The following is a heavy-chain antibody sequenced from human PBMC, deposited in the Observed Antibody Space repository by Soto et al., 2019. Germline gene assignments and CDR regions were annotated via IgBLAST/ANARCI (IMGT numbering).Heavy chain of an antibody. CDR3: ARVVGLSGSYLWDYYYYGMDV. CDR2: INAGNGNT. CDR1: GYTFTSYA. V-gene: IGHV1-3*01. D-gene: IGHD1-26*01. Sequence: ASVKVSCKASGYTFTSYAMHWVRQAPGQRLEWMGWINAGNGNTKYSQKFQGRVTITRDTSASTAYMELSSLRSEDTAVYYCARVVGLSGSYLWDYYYYGMDVWGQGTTVTVPS. J-gene: IGHJ6*02.